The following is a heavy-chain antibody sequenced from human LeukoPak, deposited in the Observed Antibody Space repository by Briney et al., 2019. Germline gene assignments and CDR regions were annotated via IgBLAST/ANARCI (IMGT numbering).Heavy chain of an antibody. CDR1: GFTFSSYT. D-gene: IGHD4-17*01. V-gene: IGHV3-23*01. CDR3: AKERQTGDYFTSDY. CDR2: INNRGSST. Sequence: GGSLRLPCAASGFTFSSYTMSWVRQAPGEGLEWLSAINNRGSSTYYAGSVKDRFTISRDNSENTLYLQMNSLTVDDTAVYFCAKERQTGDYFTSDYWGQGTLVTVSS. J-gene: IGHJ4*02.